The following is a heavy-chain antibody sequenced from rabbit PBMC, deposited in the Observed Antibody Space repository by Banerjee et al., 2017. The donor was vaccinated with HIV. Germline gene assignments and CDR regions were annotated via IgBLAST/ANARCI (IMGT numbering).Heavy chain of an antibody. CDR3: ARDLAGVTGWNFGL. D-gene: IGHD4-1*01. J-gene: IGHJ4*01. CDR2: IYVGKGTI. CDR1: GIDFTYYY. Sequence: QEQLVESGGGLVTPGGSLKLSCKASGIDFTYYYMTWVRQALGKGLQWIGIIYVGKGTISHALWVNGRFTIVKTSWTTVTLQMTSLTAADTATYFCARDLAGVTGWNFGLWGPGTLVTVS. V-gene: IGHV1S45*01.